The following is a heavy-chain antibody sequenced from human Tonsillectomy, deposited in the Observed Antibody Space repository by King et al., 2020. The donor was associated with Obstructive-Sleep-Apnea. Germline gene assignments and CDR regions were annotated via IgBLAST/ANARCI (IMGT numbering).Heavy chain of an antibody. CDR1: GFSISFGFY. CDR3: ARVGARGVLSLGEY. Sequence: LQLQESSPGLVKPSETLSLTCSVSGFSISFGFYWGWIRQPPGKGLEWIGSIHHTGNTYYNPSLRSRVAMSIDTSHDQFSLKLTSVIATDTAVYYCARVGARGVLSLGEYWGQGTLVIVSS. J-gene: IGHJ4*02. V-gene: IGHV4-38-2*02. CDR2: IHHTGNT. D-gene: IGHD3-10*01.